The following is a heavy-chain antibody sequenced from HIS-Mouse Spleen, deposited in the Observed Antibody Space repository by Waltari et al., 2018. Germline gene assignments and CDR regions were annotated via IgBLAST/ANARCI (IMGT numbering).Heavy chain of an antibody. CDR3: AREGWELLRYFQH. CDR2: INPRGGSK. Sequence: QVQLVQSGAEVKKPGASVKVSCKASGYTFTSYYMHWVRRAPGKGLEWMGIINPRGGSKTNAQKFKGRVTMTRDTSTSTVYMELSSLRSEDTAVYYCAREGWELLRYFQHWGQGTLVTVSS. V-gene: IGHV1-46*03. CDR1: GYTFTSYY. D-gene: IGHD1-26*01. J-gene: IGHJ1*01.